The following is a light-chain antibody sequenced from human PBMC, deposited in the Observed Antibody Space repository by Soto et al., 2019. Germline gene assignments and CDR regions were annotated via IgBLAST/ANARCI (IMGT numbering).Light chain of an antibody. CDR3: LQYKKGVLT. V-gene: IGKV3-15*01. J-gene: IGKJ4*01. CDR1: QSVSSN. CDR2: DAS. Sequence: EIVMTQSPATLSVSPGERVTLSFRASQSVSSNLAWYQQKGGQAPRLLLYDASTRATDIPARFSGNGSGTDFTLTISSLQSEDFAVYYCLQYKKGVLTFGGGTKV.